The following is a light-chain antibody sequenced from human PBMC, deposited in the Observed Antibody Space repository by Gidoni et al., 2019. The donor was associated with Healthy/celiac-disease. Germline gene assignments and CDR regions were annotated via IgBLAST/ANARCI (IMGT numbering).Light chain of an antibody. CDR3: QQYGSSPGT. J-gene: IGKJ4*01. V-gene: IGKV3-20*01. CDR2: GAS. CDR1: QSVSSSY. Sequence: IVLTHSPGTLSLSPGERATLSCRASQSVSSSYLAWYQQKPGHAPRLLIYGASSRATGIPDRFSGIWSGTDFTLTISRLEPEDFAVYYCQQYGSSPGTFGGGTKVEIK.